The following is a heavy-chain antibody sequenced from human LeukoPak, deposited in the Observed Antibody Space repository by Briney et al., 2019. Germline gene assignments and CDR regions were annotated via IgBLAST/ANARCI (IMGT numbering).Heavy chain of an antibody. CDR2: IYTSGST. CDR3: ARRGRWGYYFDY. V-gene: IGHV4-4*09. J-gene: IGHJ4*02. D-gene: IGHD7-27*01. CDR1: GGSISSYY. Sequence: SETLSLTCTVSGGSISSYYWSWIRQPPGKGLEWIGYIYTSGSTNYNPSLKSRVTISVDTSKNQISLKLSSVTAADTAVYYCARRGRWGYYFDYWGQGTLVTVSS.